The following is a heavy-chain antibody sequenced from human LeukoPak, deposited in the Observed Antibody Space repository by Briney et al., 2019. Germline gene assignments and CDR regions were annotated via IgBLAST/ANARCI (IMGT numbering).Heavy chain of an antibody. V-gene: IGHV3-21*01. CDR3: ARARLVGVVPFNWFDP. CDR2: ISSSSSYI. J-gene: IGHJ5*02. CDR1: GFTFSSYS. Sequence: GGSLRLSCAASGFTFSSYSMNWVRQAPGKGLEWVSSISSSSSYIYHADSVKGRFTISRDNAKNSLYLQMNSLRAEDTAVYYCARARLVGVVPFNWFDPWGQGTLVTVSS. D-gene: IGHD3-3*01.